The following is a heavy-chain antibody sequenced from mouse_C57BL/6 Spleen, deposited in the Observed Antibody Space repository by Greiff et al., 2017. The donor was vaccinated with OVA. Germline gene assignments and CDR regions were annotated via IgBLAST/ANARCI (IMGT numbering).Heavy chain of an antibody. V-gene: IGHV1-81*01. Sequence: VQLQQSGAELARPGASVKLSCKASGYTFTSYGISWVKQRTGQGLEWIGEIYPRSGNTYYNEKFKGKATLTADQSSSTAYMELRSLTSEDSAVYFCAREGLYYDYDVGMDYWGQGTSVTVSS. CDR1: GYTFTSYG. CDR3: AREGLYYDYDVGMDY. D-gene: IGHD2-4*01. CDR2: IYPRSGNT. J-gene: IGHJ4*01.